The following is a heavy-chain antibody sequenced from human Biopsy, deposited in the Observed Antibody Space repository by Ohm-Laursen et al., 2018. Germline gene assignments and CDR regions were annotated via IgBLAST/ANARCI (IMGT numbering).Heavy chain of an antibody. D-gene: IGHD4-23*01. V-gene: IGHV3-11*01. CDR3: ARDTRWSPYSMDV. J-gene: IGHJ6*02. CDR2: ISGGGTI. Sequence: SLRLSCAASGFSFSDYHMRWIRQAPGRGLEWVSYISGGGTIYYGDSMKGRVTISRDNAKNSLYLQMRSLRAEDTAAYYCARDTRWSPYSMDVWGQGTTVTVSS. CDR1: GFSFSDYH.